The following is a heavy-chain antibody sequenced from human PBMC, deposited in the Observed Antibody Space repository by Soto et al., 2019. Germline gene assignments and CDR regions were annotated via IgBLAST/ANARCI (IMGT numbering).Heavy chain of an antibody. Sequence: GGSLRLSCAASGFTFDYYTMHCVRQAPVKGLEWVALISWDGGSTYYAESVKGRFTILRDNSKNSLYLQMNSLRTEDTALYYCAKGKTYEFWSGHPGGMDVWGQGTKVTVSS. V-gene: IGHV3-43*01. CDR3: AKGKTYEFWSGHPGGMDV. D-gene: IGHD3-3*01. J-gene: IGHJ6*02. CDR1: GFTFDYYT. CDR2: ISWDGGST.